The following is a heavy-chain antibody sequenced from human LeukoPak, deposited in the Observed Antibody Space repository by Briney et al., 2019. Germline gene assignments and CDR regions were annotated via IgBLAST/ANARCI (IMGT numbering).Heavy chain of an antibody. D-gene: IGHD3-22*01. CDR1: GFTFSSYA. Sequence: GGSLRLSCAASGFTFSSYAMSWVRQAPGKGLEWVSAISGSGGSTYYADSVKGRFTISRDNSKNTLYLQMNSLRAEDTAVYYCAKEVGYDSSGYDDYWGQEPWSPSPQ. J-gene: IGHJ4*01. V-gene: IGHV3-23*01. CDR2: ISGSGGST. CDR3: AKEVGYDSSGYDDY.